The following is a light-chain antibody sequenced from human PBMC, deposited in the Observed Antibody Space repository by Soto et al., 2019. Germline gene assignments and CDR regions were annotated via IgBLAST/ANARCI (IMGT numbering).Light chain of an antibody. V-gene: IGKV3-20*01. Sequence: EIVLTQSPGTLSLSPGERATLSCRASQSVSSNYLAWYQQKPGQAPRLLIYGASSRASGIPDRFSGSGSGTDFTLIISRLEPEDFAVYYCQQYGTSPTTFGQGSKLEIK. CDR3: QQYGTSPTT. J-gene: IGKJ2*01. CDR1: QSVSSNY. CDR2: GAS.